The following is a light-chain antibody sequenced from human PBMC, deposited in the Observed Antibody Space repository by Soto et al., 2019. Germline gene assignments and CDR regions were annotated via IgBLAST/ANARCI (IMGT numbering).Light chain of an antibody. V-gene: IGKV1-39*01. J-gene: IGKJ1*01. CDR2: AAS. CDR3: QQSDRTPPT. Sequence: DIQMTQSPSSLSASVGDRVTITCRTSQSISSYFNWYQQKPGKAPKLLIYAASSLQSGVPSRFSGSGSGPDFTLTISSLQPEHFATDYCQQSDRTPPTFGQGTKVEI. CDR1: QSISSY.